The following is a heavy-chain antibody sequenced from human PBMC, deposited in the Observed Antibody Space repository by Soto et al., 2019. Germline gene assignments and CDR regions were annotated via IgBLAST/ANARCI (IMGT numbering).Heavy chain of an antibody. D-gene: IGHD1-7*01. CDR2: ISGSGGST. CDR1: GFTFSSYA. V-gene: IGHV3-23*01. J-gene: IGHJ5*02. Sequence: PGGSLRLSCAASGFTFSSYAMSGVRQAPGKGLEWVSAISGSGGSTYYADSVKGRFTISRDNSKNTLYLQMNSLRAEDTAVYYCAKVTAWELHSRAPFDPWGQGTLVTVSS. CDR3: AKVTAWELHSRAPFDP.